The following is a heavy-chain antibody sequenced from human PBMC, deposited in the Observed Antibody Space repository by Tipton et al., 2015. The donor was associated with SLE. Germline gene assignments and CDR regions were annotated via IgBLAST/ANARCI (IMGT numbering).Heavy chain of an antibody. J-gene: IGHJ6*03. V-gene: IGHV4-38-2*01. CDR1: GYSISSGYY. CDR3: ARLTIAYYMDV. Sequence: TLSLTCAVSGYSISSGYYWGWIRQPPGKGLEWIGSIYHSGSTYYNPSLKSRVTISVDTSRTQFSLKLSSVTAADTAVYYCARLTIAYYMDVWGKGTTVTVSS. D-gene: IGHD3-10*01. CDR2: IYHSGST.